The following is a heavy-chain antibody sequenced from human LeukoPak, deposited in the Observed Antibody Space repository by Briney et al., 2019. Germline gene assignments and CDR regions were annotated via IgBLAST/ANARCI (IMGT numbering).Heavy chain of an antibody. CDR3: ARHLTVVPAAYFDY. CDR1: GYTFTSYG. CDR2: ISAYNGNT. J-gene: IGHJ4*02. D-gene: IGHD2-2*01. V-gene: IGHV1-18*01. Sequence: SVKVSSKASGYTFTSYGISWVRQAPGQGLEWMGWISAYNGNTNYAQKLQGRVTMTSDTSTSTAYMELRSLRSDDTAVYYCARHLTVVPAAYFDYWGQGTLVTVSS.